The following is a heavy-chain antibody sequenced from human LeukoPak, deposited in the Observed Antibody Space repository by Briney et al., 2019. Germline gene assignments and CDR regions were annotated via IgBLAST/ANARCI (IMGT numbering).Heavy chain of an antibody. Sequence: SETLSLTCAVSGGSISSSNWWSWVRQPPGKGLEWIGEIYHSGSTNYNPSLKSRVTISVDKSKNPFSLKLSSVTAADTAVYYCARWCSRSVSDYFDYWAQGPLVTVSS. CDR1: GGSISSSNW. V-gene: IGHV4-4*02. CDR3: ARWCSRSVSDYFDY. J-gene: IGHJ4*02. D-gene: IGHD4/OR15-4a*01. CDR2: IYHSGST.